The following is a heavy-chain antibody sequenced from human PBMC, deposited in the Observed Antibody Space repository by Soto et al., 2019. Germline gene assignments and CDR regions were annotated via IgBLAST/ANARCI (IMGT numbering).Heavy chain of an antibody. CDR1: GYSFIDYW. CDR2: IYPGGSDT. J-gene: IGHJ6*02. D-gene: IGHD3-9*01. CDR3: ARLGFKYVILPVYYTAHHYYGLDV. V-gene: IGHV5-51*01. Sequence: GESLKISCQGSGYSFIDYWIGWVRQVPGKGLEWMGVIYPGGSDTRYSPSFQGQVTISADKSISTAYLRWSSLKASDTAMYYWARLGFKYVILPVYYTAHHYYGLDVWGQGTPVPVPS.